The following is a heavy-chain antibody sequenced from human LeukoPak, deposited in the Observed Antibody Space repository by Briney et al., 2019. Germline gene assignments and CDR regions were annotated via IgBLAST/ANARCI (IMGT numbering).Heavy chain of an antibody. Sequence: ASVKVSCKASGYTFTSYDINWVRQATGQGLEWMRWMNPKSGNTGYAQKFQGRVTMTRTTSISTAYMELSSLRPEDTAVYYCARPENYGGNFDYWGQGTLVTVSS. CDR2: MNPKSGNT. D-gene: IGHD4-17*01. CDR1: GYTFTSYD. J-gene: IGHJ4*02. V-gene: IGHV1-8*01. CDR3: ARPENYGGNFDY.